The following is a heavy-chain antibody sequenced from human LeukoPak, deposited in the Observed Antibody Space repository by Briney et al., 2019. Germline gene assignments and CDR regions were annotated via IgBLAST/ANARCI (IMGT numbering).Heavy chain of an antibody. D-gene: IGHD6-19*01. Sequence: NPSETLSLTCAVYGGSFSGYYWSWIRQPPGKGLEWSGEINHSGSTNYNPYLKSRVTISVDTSKNQLSHKLMSVTAADTGVYYCASLSGSSGWYCHWGDRYFDLWGRGTLVTVSS. V-gene: IGHV4-34*01. J-gene: IGHJ2*01. CDR3: ASLSGSSGWYCHWGDRYFDL. CDR1: GGSFSGYY. CDR2: INHSGST.